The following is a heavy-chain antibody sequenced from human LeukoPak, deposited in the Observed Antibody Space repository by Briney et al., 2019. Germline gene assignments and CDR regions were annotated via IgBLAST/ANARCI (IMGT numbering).Heavy chain of an antibody. D-gene: IGHD2-15*01. Sequence: PGGSLRLSCAASGFTFSNYGMSWVRQAPGKGLEWVSVITGNAGSTYDADSVKGRFTISRDNSKNTLFLQMNSLRADDTAVYYCAKDRLRYCSGGNCYSPVDSWGQGTLVTVSS. CDR1: GFTFSNYG. V-gene: IGHV3-23*01. J-gene: IGHJ4*02. CDR2: ITGNAGST. CDR3: AKDRLRYCSGGNCYSPVDS.